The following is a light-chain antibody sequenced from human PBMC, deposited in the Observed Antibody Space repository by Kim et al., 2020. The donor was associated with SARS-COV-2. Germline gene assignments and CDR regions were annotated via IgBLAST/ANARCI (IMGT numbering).Light chain of an antibody. V-gene: IGLV3-1*01. Sequence: SYELTQPPSVSVSPGQTASITCSGDKLGDKYACWYQKKPGQSPVLVIYQDRKRPSGIPERFSGSNSGNTAALTISGTQAMDEADYYCQAWDSSTAVFGGG. CDR3: QAWDSSTAV. CDR2: QDR. J-gene: IGLJ2*01. CDR1: KLGDKY.